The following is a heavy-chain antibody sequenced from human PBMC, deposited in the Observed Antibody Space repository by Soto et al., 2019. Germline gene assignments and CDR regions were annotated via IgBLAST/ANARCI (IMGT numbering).Heavy chain of an antibody. CDR1: GYTFTNYG. CDR2: FNAYNGNT. CDR3: AKEGRAFTKFGESLEV. J-gene: IGHJ6*02. V-gene: IGHV1-18*04. D-gene: IGHD3-3*01. Sequence: QVQLVQSGAEVKKPGASVKVSCQASGYTFTNYGITWVRQAPGQGLEWVGWFNAYNGNTKYAQKFHGRVTMTTDTSTSTVYMEMRSLRSEDTAVYFCAKEGRAFTKFGESLEVWGQGTTVSVS.